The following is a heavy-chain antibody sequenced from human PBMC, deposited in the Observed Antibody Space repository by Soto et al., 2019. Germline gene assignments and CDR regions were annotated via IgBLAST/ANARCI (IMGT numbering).Heavy chain of an antibody. CDR3: ARVYCGGDCFSGGDFDY. D-gene: IGHD2-21*01. J-gene: IGHJ4*02. CDR2: ISVYNGDT. CDR1: GYTFTTYG. V-gene: IGHV1-18*01. Sequence: QVQLVQSGTEVKKAGSAVKVSCKTSGYTFTTYGISWIRQAPGQGLEWIAWISVYNGDTNYAQNVQGRVTMTTDTLTTTAYLELRSLRSYDTAVYYCARVYCGGDCFSGGDFDYWGQGTLVTVS.